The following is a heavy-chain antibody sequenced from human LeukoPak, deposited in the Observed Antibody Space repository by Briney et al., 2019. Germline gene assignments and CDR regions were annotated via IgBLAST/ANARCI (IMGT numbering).Heavy chain of an antibody. CDR2: IYPSDSNT. CDR1: GFIFSSYW. J-gene: IGHJ4*02. Sequence: GESLKISCKGSGFIFSSYWIAWVRQMPGRGLEWMGFIYPSDSNTRYSPSFQGQVTISADKSISTAYLQWSSLKASDTAMYYCARQHLIGYYTFDYWGQGTLVTVSS. CDR3: ARQHLIGYYTFDY. V-gene: IGHV5-51*01. D-gene: IGHD3-9*01.